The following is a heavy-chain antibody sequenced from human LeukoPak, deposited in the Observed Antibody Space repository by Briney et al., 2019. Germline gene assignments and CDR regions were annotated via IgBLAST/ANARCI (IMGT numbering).Heavy chain of an antibody. CDR2: ISSSGSAI. Sequence: GGSLRLSCAASGFTFSSYEMNWVRQAPGKGLEWVSFISSSGSAIHYADSVWGRFTISRDNAKNSLYLQMSRLRAEDTAVYYCAREKLSFFDSSGYFDYWGQGTLVTVSS. V-gene: IGHV3-48*03. CDR3: AREKLSFFDSSGYFDY. J-gene: IGHJ4*02. D-gene: IGHD3-22*01. CDR1: GFTFSSYE.